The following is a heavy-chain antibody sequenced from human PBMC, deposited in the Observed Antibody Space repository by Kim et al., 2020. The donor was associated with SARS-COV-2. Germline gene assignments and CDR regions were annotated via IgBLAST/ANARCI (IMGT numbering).Heavy chain of an antibody. CDR2: ISGSGGST. J-gene: IGHJ4*02. CDR1: GFTFSSYA. Sequence: GGSLRLSCAASGFTFSSYAMSWVRQAPGKGLEWVSAISGSGGSTYYADSVKGRFTISRDNSKNTLYLQMNSLRAEDTAVYYCAKAPGGRILSRPSYYFDYWGQGTLVTVSS. V-gene: IGHV3-23*01. CDR3: AKAPGGRILSRPSYYFDY. D-gene: IGHD6-6*01.